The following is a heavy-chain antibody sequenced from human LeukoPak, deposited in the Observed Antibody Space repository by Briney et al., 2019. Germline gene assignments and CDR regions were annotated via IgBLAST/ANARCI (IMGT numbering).Heavy chain of an antibody. CDR3: ARGTTGLYYYYYMDV. J-gene: IGHJ6*03. CDR1: GCSISSYY. D-gene: IGHD1-1*01. CDR2: IYTSGST. Sequence: KTSETLLLTCTVSGCSISSYYWSWIRQTAGKGLEWVGRIYTSGSTNYNLPLQSRDTKSVDTSKNQFCLELRSMTAPGQAVHYWARGTTGLYYYYYMDVWGKGTTVTVSS. V-gene: IGHV4-4*07.